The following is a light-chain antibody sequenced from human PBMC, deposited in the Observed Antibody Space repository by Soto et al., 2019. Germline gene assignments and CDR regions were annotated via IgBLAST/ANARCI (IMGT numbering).Light chain of an antibody. CDR3: QHYNDLPLT. J-gene: IGKJ1*01. V-gene: IGKV3-15*01. CDR1: QSVVTN. Sequence: EKVMTQSPATLSVSPGERVTLSCRASQSVVTNLAWYQQKPGQAPRLLISGAYTRATGIPDRFIGSGSGTEFPLTIPSLQSEDFAVYYCQHYNDLPLTFGQGTKVEIK. CDR2: GAY.